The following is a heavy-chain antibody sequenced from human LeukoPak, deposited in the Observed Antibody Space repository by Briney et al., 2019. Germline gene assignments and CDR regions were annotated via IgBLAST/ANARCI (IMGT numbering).Heavy chain of an antibody. CDR1: GYSFTNYW. CDR2: IYPGDSDT. Sequence: GESLKISGKGSGYSFTNYWIGWLRQMPGKGLEWMGIIYPGDSDTRYSPSFQGQVTISADKSISTAYLQWSSLKASDSAIYYCARSPTVTVYYQSMDVWGKGTTVTVSS. V-gene: IGHV5-51*01. J-gene: IGHJ6*03. D-gene: IGHD4-17*01. CDR3: ARSPTVTVYYQSMDV.